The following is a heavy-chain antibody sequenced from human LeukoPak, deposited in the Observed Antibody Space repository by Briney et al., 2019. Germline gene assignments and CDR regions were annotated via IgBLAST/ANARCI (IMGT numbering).Heavy chain of an antibody. CDR3: AKDRSWLRYFDY. CDR2: ISYDGSNK. J-gene: IGHJ4*02. CDR1: GFTFSSYG. D-gene: IGHD6-19*01. Sequence: GGSLRLSCAASGFTFSSYGMHWVRQAPGKGLEWVAVISYDGSNKYYADSVKGRFTISRDNSKNTLYLQMNSLRAEDTAVYYCAKDRSWLRYFDYWGQGTLVTVSP. V-gene: IGHV3-30*18.